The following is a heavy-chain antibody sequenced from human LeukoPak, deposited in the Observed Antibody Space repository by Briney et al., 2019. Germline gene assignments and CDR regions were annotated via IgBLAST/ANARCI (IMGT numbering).Heavy chain of an antibody. D-gene: IGHD3-10*01. CDR1: QCTFNSYV. CDR3: AKVGAGPGSYTHFDY. CDR2: ISGSGGST. J-gene: IGHJ4*02. V-gene: IGHV3-23*01. Sequence: GRSLRLSCAVSQCTFNSYVITWVCQAPGQGMDLVSVISGSGGSTSYADSVKGRFTISRDNSKNTVYLQMHSLRAEDTAVYYCAKVGAGPGSYTHFDYWGQGTLVTVSS.